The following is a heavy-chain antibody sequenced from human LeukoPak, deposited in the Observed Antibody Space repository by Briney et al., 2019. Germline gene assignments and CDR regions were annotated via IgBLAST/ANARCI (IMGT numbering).Heavy chain of an antibody. CDR1: GYTFTGYS. CDR2: INPNSGGT. CDR3: ARGLIAAPGTDFDY. Sequence: ASVKVSCKASGYTFTGYSVHWVRQAPGQGLEWMGWINPNSGGTKYALKFQGRVTMTRDTSISTAYMELSRLTSDDTAVYYCARGLIAAPGTDFDYWGQGTLVTVSS. D-gene: IGHD6-13*01. J-gene: IGHJ4*02. V-gene: IGHV1-2*02.